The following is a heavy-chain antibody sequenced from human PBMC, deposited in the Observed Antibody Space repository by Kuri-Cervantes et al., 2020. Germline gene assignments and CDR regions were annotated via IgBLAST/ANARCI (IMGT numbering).Heavy chain of an antibody. CDR3: AKTPPAVAGGY. J-gene: IGHJ4*02. Sequence: GGSLRLSCAASGFTFSSYWMYWVRQAPGKGLEWVSGISWNSGSIGYADSVKGRFTISRDNAKNSLYLQMNSLRAEDTALYYCAKTPPAVAGGYWGQGTLVTVSS. V-gene: IGHV3-9*01. CDR2: ISWNSGSI. CDR1: GFTFSSYW. D-gene: IGHD6-19*01.